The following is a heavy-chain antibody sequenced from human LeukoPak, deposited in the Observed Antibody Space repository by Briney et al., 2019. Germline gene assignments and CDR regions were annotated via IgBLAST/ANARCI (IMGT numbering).Heavy chain of an antibody. D-gene: IGHD1-26*01. Sequence: GGSLRLSCAASGFTFSSYGMHWVRQAPGKGLEWVAVIWYDGSNKYYADSVKGRFTISRDNSKNTLYLQMNSLRAEDTAVYYCARRRGKWDVNWFDPWGPGTLVAVSS. CDR2: IWYDGSNK. CDR1: GFTFSSYG. CDR3: ARRRGKWDVNWFDP. V-gene: IGHV3-33*01. J-gene: IGHJ5*02.